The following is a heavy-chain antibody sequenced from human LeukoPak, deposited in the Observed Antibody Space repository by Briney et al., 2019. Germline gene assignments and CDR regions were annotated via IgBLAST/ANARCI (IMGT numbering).Heavy chain of an antibody. CDR2: IYYSGST. Sequence: SETLSLTCTVSGGSISSYYWSWIRQTPGKGLEWIGYIYYSGSTNYNPSLKSRVTISVDTSKNQFSLKLSSVTAADTAVYYCARHEGSGWYYFDYWGQGTLVTVSS. CDR1: GGSISSYY. D-gene: IGHD6-19*01. J-gene: IGHJ4*02. V-gene: IGHV4-59*08. CDR3: ARHEGSGWYYFDY.